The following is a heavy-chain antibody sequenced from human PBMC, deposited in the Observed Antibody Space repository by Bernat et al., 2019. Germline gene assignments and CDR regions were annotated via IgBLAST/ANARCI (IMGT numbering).Heavy chain of an antibody. J-gene: IGHJ6*02. V-gene: IGHV3-30*18. CDR2: ISYDGSNK. D-gene: IGHD2-2*01. CDR1: GFTFSSYG. Sequence: QVQLVESGGGVVQPGRSLRLSCAASGFTFSSYGMHWVRQAPGKGLEWVAVISYDGSNKYYADSGKGRFTISRDNSKNTLYLQMNSLRAEDTAVYYCAKGDCSSTSCYYYYGMDVWGQGTTVTVSS. CDR3: AKGDCSSTSCYYYYGMDV.